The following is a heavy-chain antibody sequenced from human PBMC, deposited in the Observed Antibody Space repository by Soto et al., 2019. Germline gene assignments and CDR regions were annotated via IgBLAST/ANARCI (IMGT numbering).Heavy chain of an antibody. CDR1: GFTFSDYT. CDR2: ILADYKT. J-gene: IGHJ4*02. CDR3: ARRTNGYFGY. V-gene: IGHV3-23*03. Sequence: EVQLLESGGGLVQPGGSLTLSCAASGFTFSDYTMTWVRQAPGKVLECISVILADYKTYYTDSVRGQFTISRDNSKNMLYLGMNSLRAEDTAVYYCARRTNGYFGYWGQGALVTVSS. D-gene: IGHD2-8*01.